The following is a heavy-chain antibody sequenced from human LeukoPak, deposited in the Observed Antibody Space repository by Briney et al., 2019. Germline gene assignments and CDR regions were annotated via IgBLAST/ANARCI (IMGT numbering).Heavy chain of an antibody. J-gene: IGHJ4*02. CDR3: AREASPRGYCSGGSCPKQY. CDR2: ISSSSSTI. V-gene: IGHV3-48*01. CDR1: GFTFSNYG. Sequence: GGSLRLSCAASGFTFSNYGMSWVRQAPGKGLEWVSYISSSSSTIYYADSVKGRFTISRDNAKNSLYLQMNSLRAEDTAVYYCAREASPRGYCSGGSCPKQYWGQGTLVTVSS. D-gene: IGHD2-15*01.